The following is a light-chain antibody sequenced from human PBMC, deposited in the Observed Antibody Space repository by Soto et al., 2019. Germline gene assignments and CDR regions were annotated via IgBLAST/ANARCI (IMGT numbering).Light chain of an antibody. CDR2: EAS. J-gene: IGKJ4*01. CDR3: QQRGSWPVT. V-gene: IGKV3-11*01. Sequence: EIVLTQSPATLSLSPGERATLSCRASQSVTNYLAWFQQKPGQAPRLLIFEASNRATGIPDRFSGSGSVTDFTLTISSLEPADFAVYYCQQRGSWPVTFGGGTKVEIK. CDR1: QSVTNY.